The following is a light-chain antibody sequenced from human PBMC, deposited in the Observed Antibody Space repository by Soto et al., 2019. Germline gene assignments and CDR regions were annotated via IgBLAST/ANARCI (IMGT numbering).Light chain of an antibody. J-gene: IGKJ1*01. CDR1: QSVSSSY. CDR2: GAS. CDR3: QQYGSSQWT. V-gene: IGKV3-20*01. Sequence: DIVLTQSPGTLSSSPGERATLSCRASQSVSSSYLAWYQQTPGPAPWLLIYGASSRATGIPDSFSGRGSGTDFTLTISRLEPEDFEMYYCQQYGSSQWTFGQGTKVEIK.